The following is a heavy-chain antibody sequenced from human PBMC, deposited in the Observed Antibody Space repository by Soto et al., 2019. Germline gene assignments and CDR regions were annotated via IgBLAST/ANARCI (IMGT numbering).Heavy chain of an antibody. D-gene: IGHD5-12*01. V-gene: IGHV4-34*01. CDR2: INHSGNT. J-gene: IGHJ4*02. CDR3: ARHRYSGYDVFDY. CDR1: GGSFSGYY. Sequence: PSETLSLTCAVYGGSFSGYYWSWIRQPPGKGLEWIGEINHSGNTNYNPSLKSRVTISVDTSKNQFSLKLSSVTAADTAVYYCARHRYSGYDVFDYWGQGTLVTVSS.